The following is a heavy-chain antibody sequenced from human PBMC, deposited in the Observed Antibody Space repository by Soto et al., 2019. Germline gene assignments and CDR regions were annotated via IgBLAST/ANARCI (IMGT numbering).Heavy chain of an antibody. CDR2: ISSSSHI. V-gene: IGHV3-21*06. CDR3: ARGHNYDNGDYQYFDY. D-gene: IGHD2-21*02. Sequence: GALRLSCAASGITYSSYSMNWVRQAPGNGLEWVSSISSSSHIYYADSVKGRFTISRDNAKNSLYLEMNSLRVEDTAVYYCARGHNYDNGDYQYFDYWGHGTLVTVPQ. J-gene: IGHJ4*01. CDR1: GITYSSYS.